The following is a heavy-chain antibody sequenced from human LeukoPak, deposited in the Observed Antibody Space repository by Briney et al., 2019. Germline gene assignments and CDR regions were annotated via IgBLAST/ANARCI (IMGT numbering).Heavy chain of an antibody. Sequence: ETLSLTCGVSGGSISGTNWWSWVRQPPGQGLEWIGEISLAGQTNYNPSLNGRVTMSLDKSSNQLSLHLTSVTAADTATYFCSRESGPFCPFGYWGQGPLLLVSS. CDR1: GGSISGTNW. V-gene: IGHV4/OR15-8*02. CDR3: SRESGPFCPFGY. J-gene: IGHJ4*02. D-gene: IGHD1-26*01. CDR2: ISLAGQT.